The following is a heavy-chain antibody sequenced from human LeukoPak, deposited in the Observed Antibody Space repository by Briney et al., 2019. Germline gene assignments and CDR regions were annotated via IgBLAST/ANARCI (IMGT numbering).Heavy chain of an antibody. J-gene: IGHJ4*02. CDR2: IYYSGNT. Sequence: SSETLSLTCTVSGVSISSSNSYWGWIRQPPGKGLEWIGSIYYSGNTYYNASLKSQVSISIDTSKNQFSLRLTSVAAADTAVYYCARQTGSGLFILPGGQGTLVTVSS. CDR1: GVSISSSNSY. CDR3: ARQTGSGLFILP. D-gene: IGHD3/OR15-3a*01. V-gene: IGHV4-39*01.